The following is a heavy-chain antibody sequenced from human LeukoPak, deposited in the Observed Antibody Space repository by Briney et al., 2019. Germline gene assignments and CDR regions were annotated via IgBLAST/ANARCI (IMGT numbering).Heavy chain of an antibody. CDR3: ARINSYYNFDY. CDR1: GFTFSSHA. CDR2: ISETSSHT. V-gene: IGHV3-23*01. Sequence: GGSLRLSCAASGFTFSSHAMTWVRQAPGQGLEWVSSISETSSHTFYAASVKGRFTISRDNTKSTLFLQMNSLRVEDTAIYYCARINSYYNFDYWGQGTLVTVSS. J-gene: IGHJ4*02. D-gene: IGHD2-21*01.